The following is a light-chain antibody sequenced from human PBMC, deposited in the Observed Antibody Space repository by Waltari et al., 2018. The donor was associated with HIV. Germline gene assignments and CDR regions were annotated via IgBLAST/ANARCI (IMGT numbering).Light chain of an antibody. CDR1: SLRSYY. CDR3: NSRDSSGNHLEV. CDR2: GKN. V-gene: IGLV3-19*01. Sequence: VSVALGQTVRITCQGDSLRSYYASWYQQKPGQAPVLVIYGKNNRPSGIPDRFSGSSSGNTASLTITGAQAEDEADYYCNSRDSSGNHLEVFGTGTKVTVL. J-gene: IGLJ1*01.